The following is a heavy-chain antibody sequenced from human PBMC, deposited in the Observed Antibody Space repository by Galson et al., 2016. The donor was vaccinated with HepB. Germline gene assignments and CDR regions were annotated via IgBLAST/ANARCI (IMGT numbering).Heavy chain of an antibody. V-gene: IGHV3-33*01. CDR1: GFTFTSYG. CDR3: ARDGYYYGSGSYNPYYSYYYMDV. Sequence: SLRLSCATSGFTFTSYGMHWVRQAPGKGLEWVAVIWYDGSNKYYADSVKGRFTISRDNSKKTLYLQMDSLRAEDTAMYYCARDGYYYGSGSYNPYYSYYYMDVWGKGTTVTVSS. J-gene: IGHJ6*03. D-gene: IGHD3-10*01. CDR2: IWYDGSNK.